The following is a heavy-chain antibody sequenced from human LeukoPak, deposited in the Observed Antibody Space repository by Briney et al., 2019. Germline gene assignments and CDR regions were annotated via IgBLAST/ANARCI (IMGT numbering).Heavy chain of an antibody. J-gene: IGHJ5*02. V-gene: IGHV1-2*02. CDR3: ARDRRIGIAVAGGVDP. CDR1: GYTYTAYY. Sequence: GASVKVSSKASGYTYTAYYMHWVRQAPGQGLEWMGWINPNSGGTNYAQKFQGRVTMTGDTSISTVYMELSSLRSDDTAVYYCARDRRIGIAVAGGVDPWGQGTLVTVSS. CDR2: INPNSGGT. D-gene: IGHD6-19*01.